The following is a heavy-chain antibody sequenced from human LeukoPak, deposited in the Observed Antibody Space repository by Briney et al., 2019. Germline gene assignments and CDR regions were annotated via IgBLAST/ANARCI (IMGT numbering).Heavy chain of an antibody. J-gene: IGHJ6*02. Sequence: PGGSLRLSCIAYGFTFSDYYMNWIRQAPGRGLEWVSYISGSGSDLYYADSVKGRFTISRDNAKNSLYPQMNSLRAEDTAVYYCARSIGSYYTMDVWGQGTTVTVSS. CDR1: GFTFSDYY. CDR2: ISGSGSDL. D-gene: IGHD3-22*01. V-gene: IGHV3-11*01. CDR3: ARSIGSYYTMDV.